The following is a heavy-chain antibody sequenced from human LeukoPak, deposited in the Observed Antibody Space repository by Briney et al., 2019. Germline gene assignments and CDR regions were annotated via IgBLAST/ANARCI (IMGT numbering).Heavy chain of an antibody. CDR1: GGSFSSGSYY. V-gene: IGHV4-61*01. J-gene: IGHJ3*02. CDR2: IYYSGST. CDR3: ARGRAGDLAFDI. Sequence: SETLSLTCTVSGGSFSSGSYYWSWIRQPPGKGLEWIGYIYYSGSTNYNPSLKSRVTISVDTSKNQFSLKLSAVTAADTAVYYCARGRAGDLAFDIWGQGTMVTVSS. D-gene: IGHD7-27*01.